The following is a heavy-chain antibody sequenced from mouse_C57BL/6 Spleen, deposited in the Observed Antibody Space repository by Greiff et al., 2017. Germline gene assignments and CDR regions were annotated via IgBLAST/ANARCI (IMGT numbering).Heavy chain of an antibody. CDR1: GYAFSSYW. D-gene: IGHD1-1*01. V-gene: IGHV1-80*01. J-gene: IGHJ2*01. CDR2: IYPGDGDT. CDR3: ARSAPYGSSWGY. Sequence: QVQLKQSGAELVKPGASVKISCKASGYAFSSYWMNWVKQRPGKGLEWLGQIYPGDGDTNYNGKFKGKATLTADKSSSTAYLQLSSLTSEDSAVYFCARSAPYGSSWGYWGQGTTLTVSS.